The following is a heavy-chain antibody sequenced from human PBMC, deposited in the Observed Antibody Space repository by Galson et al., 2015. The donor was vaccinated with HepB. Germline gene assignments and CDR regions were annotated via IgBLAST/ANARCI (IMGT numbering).Heavy chain of an antibody. V-gene: IGHV4-30-4*01. CDR1: GGSISSGDYY. Sequence: TLSLTCTVSGGSISSGDYYWSWIRQPPGKGLEWIGHIYNSGSTQYNPSLKSRVTISVDASENQFSLKLTSVTAADTAMYYCARGGYCTTRRCGRDHYYYNYMDVWGKGTTVTVSS. D-gene: IGHD2-8*01. CDR2: IYNSGST. CDR3: ARGGYCTTRRCGRDHYYYNYMDV. J-gene: IGHJ6*03.